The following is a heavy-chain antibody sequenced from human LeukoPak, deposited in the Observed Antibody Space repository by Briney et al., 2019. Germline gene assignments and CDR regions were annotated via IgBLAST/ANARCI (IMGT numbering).Heavy chain of an antibody. CDR3: ARDGPRDYYDSSGYYPGDFDY. V-gene: IGHV1-69*04. CDR2: IIPILGIT. D-gene: IGHD3-22*01. J-gene: IGHJ4*02. CDR1: GGTFSSRYG. Sequence: SVKVSCKASGGTFSSRYGISWVRQAPGQGLEWMGRIIPILGITNYAQKFQGRVTITADKSTSTAYMELSSLRSEDTAVYYCARDGPRDYYDSSGYYPGDFDYWGQGTLVTVSS.